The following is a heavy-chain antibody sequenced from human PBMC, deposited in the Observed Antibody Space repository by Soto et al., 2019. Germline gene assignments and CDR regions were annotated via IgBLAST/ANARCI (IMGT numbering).Heavy chain of an antibody. CDR1: GFSFSRYW. V-gene: IGHV3-74*01. D-gene: IGHD2-21*01. Sequence: GGSLRLSCAVSGFSFSRYWMHWVRQAPGKGLVWVSRINPDGMRTDYADSVKGRFTVARDNAKNMLFLQMNSLRAEATAVSYCARVHACGGGSCYRGHSYSEMDVWGPGTTLKVSS. CDR3: ARVHACGGGSCYRGHSYSEMDV. J-gene: IGHJ6*02. CDR2: INPDGMRT.